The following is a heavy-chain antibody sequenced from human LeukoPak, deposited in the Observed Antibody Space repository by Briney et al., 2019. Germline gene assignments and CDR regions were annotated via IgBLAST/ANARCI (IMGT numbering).Heavy chain of an antibody. J-gene: IGHJ4*02. V-gene: IGHV3-21*01. CDR2: ISSSSSYI. D-gene: IGHD4-23*01. CDR1: GFTFSHYS. CDR3: ASDPTVASSY. Sequence: GSLRLSCAASGFTFSHYSMNWVRQAPGKGLEWVSSISSSSSYINYADSVKGRFTISRDNAKNSLYLQMNSLRAEDTAVYYCASDPTVASSYWGQGTPVTASS.